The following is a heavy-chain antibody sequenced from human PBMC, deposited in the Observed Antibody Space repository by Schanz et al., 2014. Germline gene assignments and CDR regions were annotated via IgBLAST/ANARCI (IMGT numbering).Heavy chain of an antibody. Sequence: QVQLVQSGAEVKKPGASVKVSCKASGYTFTSHGISWVRQAPGQGLEWMGWITAYNGDTNYALKLQGRVTMTTETSTGTAYMELRSLRSDDTALYYCTRGGYSYALSAFDIWGQGTMVTVSS. CDR3: TRGGYSYALSAFDI. V-gene: IGHV1-18*01. CDR2: ITAYNGDT. D-gene: IGHD5-18*01. CDR1: GYTFTSHG. J-gene: IGHJ3*02.